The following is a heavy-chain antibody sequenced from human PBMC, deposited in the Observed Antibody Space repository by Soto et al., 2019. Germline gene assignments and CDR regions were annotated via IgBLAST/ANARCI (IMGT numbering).Heavy chain of an antibody. Sequence: SETLSLTCPVSGGSISSYYWSWIRQPPGKGLEWIGYIYYSGSTNYNPSLKSRVTISVDTSKNQFSLKLSSVTAADTAVYYCARGDQLRFLEWSPYGMDVWGQGTTVTVSS. CDR2: IYYSGST. CDR1: GGSISSYY. J-gene: IGHJ6*02. V-gene: IGHV4-59*01. CDR3: ARGDQLRFLEWSPYGMDV. D-gene: IGHD3-3*01.